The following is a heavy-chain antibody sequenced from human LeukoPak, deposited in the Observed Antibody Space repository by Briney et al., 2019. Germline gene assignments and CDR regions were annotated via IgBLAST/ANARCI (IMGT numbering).Heavy chain of an antibody. CDR1: GFTFSDYW. CDR3: ARWPYSSSYYFDY. Sequence: GGSLRLSCAASGFTFSDYWMHWVRQAPGKGLEWVSYISSSGSTIYYADSVKGRFTISRDNAKNSLYLQMNSLRAEDTAVYYCARWPYSSSYYFDYWGQGTLVTVSS. CDR2: ISSSGSTI. D-gene: IGHD6-6*01. J-gene: IGHJ4*02. V-gene: IGHV3-11*04.